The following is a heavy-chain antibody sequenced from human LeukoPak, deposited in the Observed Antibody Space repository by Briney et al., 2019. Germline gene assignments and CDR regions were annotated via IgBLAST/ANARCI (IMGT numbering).Heavy chain of an antibody. CDR1: GFTFSSYS. Sequence: GGSLRLSCAASGFTFSSYSMNWVRQAPGNGLEWVSYISSSSSTIYYADSVKGRFTISRDNAKNSLYLQMNSLRAEDTAVYYCASLNYYDSSGGFDIWGQGTMVTVSS. D-gene: IGHD3-22*01. J-gene: IGHJ3*02. V-gene: IGHV3-48*01. CDR2: ISSSSSTI. CDR3: ASLNYYDSSGGFDI.